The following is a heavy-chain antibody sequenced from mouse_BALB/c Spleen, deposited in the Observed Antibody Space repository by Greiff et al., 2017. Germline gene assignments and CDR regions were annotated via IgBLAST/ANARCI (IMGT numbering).Heavy chain of an antibody. Sequence: VQLQQSGAELVKPGASVKLSCTASGFNIKDTYMHWVKQRPEQGLEWIGRIDPANGNTKYDPKFQGKATITADTSSNTAYLQLSSLTSEDTAVLYCASSPYGSYYCDYWGQGTTLTVSS. CDR1: GFNIKDTY. CDR2: IDPANGNT. J-gene: IGHJ2*01. D-gene: IGHD1-1*01. CDR3: ASSPYGSYYCDY. V-gene: IGHV14-3*02.